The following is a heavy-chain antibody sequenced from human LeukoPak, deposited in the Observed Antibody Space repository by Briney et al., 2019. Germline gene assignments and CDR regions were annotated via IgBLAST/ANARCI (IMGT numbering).Heavy chain of an antibody. D-gene: IGHD2-15*01. J-gene: IGHJ4*02. CDR2: ISAYNGNT. Sequence: GASVKVSCKASGYTFTSYDINWVRQAPGQGLEWIGWISAYNGNTNYAQKLQGRVTMTTDTSTSTAYMELRSLRSDDTAVYYCARGEGHCSGGSCLLFGYWGQGTLITVSS. CDR3: ARGEGHCSGGSCLLFGY. CDR1: GYTFTSYD. V-gene: IGHV1-18*01.